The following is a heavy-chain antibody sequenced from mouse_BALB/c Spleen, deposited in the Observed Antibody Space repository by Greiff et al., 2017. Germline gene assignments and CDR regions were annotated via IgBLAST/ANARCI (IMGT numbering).Heavy chain of an antibody. Sequence: EVQVVESGAELVRPGALVKLSCKASGFNIKDYYMHWVKQRPEQGLEWIGWIDPEHGNTIYDPKFQGKASITADTSSNTAYLQLSSLTSEDTAVYYCARRTTYYAMDYWGQGTSVTVAS. CDR3: ARRTTYYAMDY. CDR1: GFNIKDYY. V-gene: IGHV14-1*02. D-gene: IGHD2-13*01. CDR2: IDPEHGNT. J-gene: IGHJ4*01.